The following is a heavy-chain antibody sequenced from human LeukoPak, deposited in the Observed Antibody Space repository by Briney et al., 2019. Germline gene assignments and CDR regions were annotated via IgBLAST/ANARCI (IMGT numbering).Heavy chain of an antibody. CDR3: ARDPVNWSDRSQGAP. D-gene: IGHD1-26*01. J-gene: IGHJ5*02. CDR1: GYTFTSYD. Sequence: GASVKVSCKASGYTFTSYDINWVRQATGQGLEWMGWMNPNSGNTGYAQKFQGRVTMTRNTSISTAYMELSSLRSEDTAVYYCARDPVNWSDRSQGAPWGQGTLVTVSS. CDR2: MNPNSGNT. V-gene: IGHV1-8*01.